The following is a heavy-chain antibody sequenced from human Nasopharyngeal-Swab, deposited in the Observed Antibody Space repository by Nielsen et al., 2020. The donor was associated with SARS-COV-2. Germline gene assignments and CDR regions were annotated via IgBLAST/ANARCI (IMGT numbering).Heavy chain of an antibody. CDR3: ARGGYSYGFDY. J-gene: IGHJ4*02. D-gene: IGHD5-18*01. V-gene: IGHV4-39*01. Sequence: GSLRLSCTVSGGSNSSSSYYWGWIRQPPGKGLEWIGSIYYSGSTYYNPSLKSRVTISVDTSKNQFSLKLSSVTAADTAVYYCARGGYSYGFDYWGQGTLVTVSS. CDR2: IYYSGST. CDR1: GGSNSSSSYY.